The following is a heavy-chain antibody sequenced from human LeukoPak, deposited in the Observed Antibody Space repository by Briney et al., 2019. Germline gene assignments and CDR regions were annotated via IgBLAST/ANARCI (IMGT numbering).Heavy chain of an antibody. J-gene: IGHJ5*02. D-gene: IGHD4-11*01. V-gene: IGHV4-4*07. CDR3: ARGVGLQYSPTNYNWFDP. Sequence: SETLSLTCTVSGGSISSYYWSWIRQPAGKGLEWIGRIYTSGSTNYNPSLKSRVTMSVDTSKNQFSLKLSSVTAADTAVYYCARGVGLQYSPTNYNWFDPWGQGTLVTVSS. CDR1: GGSISSYY. CDR2: IYTSGST.